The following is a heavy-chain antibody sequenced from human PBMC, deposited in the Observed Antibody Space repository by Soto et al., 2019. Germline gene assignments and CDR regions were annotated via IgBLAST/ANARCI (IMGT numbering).Heavy chain of an antibody. CDR3: ARGVEMATIGFY. J-gene: IGHJ4*02. CDR2: ISNGDETT. V-gene: IGHV3-11*01. D-gene: IGHD5-12*01. Sequence: PGGSLRLSCAASGFIFTDYSMTWIRQAPGKGLEWVSYISNGDETTHYADSVKGRFIVSRDNAKKVLFLQMSGLRVDDTAVYYCARGVEMATIGFYWGQGTLVTVSS. CDR1: GFIFTDYS.